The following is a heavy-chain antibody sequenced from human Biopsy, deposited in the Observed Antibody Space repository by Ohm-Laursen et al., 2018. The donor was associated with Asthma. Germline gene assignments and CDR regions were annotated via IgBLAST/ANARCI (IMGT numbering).Heavy chain of an antibody. CDR1: YGSITSGGYY. V-gene: IGHV4-31*02. J-gene: IGHJ4*02. CDR2: IYYSGST. Sequence: TLSLTCPVSYGSITSGGYYWTWMRQHLGKGLVWIGFIYYSGSTYYNPSLKSRVSISINTSMNQFSLKLSSGTAADMAVYYCARAQDYYDSRGYYRSFDYWGQGTLVTVSS. D-gene: IGHD3-22*01. CDR3: ARAQDYYDSRGYYRSFDY.